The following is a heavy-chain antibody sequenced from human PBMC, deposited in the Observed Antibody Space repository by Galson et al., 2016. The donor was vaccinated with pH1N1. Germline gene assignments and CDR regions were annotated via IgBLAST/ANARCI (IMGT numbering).Heavy chain of an antibody. V-gene: IGHV3-23*01. D-gene: IGHD3-10*01. J-gene: IGHJ5*02. CDR2: ISGSGGRT. CDR1: GFTFNNYA. Sequence: SLRLSCAASGFTFNNYAMNWVRQAPGKGLEWVSSISGSGGRTSYADSVKGRFTISRDNSKNTVFLQMNSLRAEDTAQYYCAKEGGQITMIRGWNWFDPWGQGTLVTVS. CDR3: AKEGGQITMIRGWNWFDP.